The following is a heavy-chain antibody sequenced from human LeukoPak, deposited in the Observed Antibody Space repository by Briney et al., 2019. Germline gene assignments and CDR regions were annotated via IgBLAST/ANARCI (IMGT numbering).Heavy chain of an antibody. CDR1: GYTFTSYG. Sequence: ASVKVSCKASGYTFTSYGISWVRQAPGQGLEWMGWISAYNGNTNYAQKRQGRGTMTTDTSTSTACMELRSLRSDDTAVYYCARDSHGMVRGVMVYWGQGTLVTVSS. V-gene: IGHV1-18*01. J-gene: IGHJ4*02. CDR2: ISAYNGNT. CDR3: ARDSHGMVRGVMVY. D-gene: IGHD3-10*01.